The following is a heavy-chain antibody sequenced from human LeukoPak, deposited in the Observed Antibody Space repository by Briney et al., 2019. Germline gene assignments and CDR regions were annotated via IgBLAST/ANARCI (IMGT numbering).Heavy chain of an antibody. CDR3: ARTFSSSWPYYYYYYYMDV. CDR1: GGSISSSSYY. V-gene: IGHV4-39*01. Sequence: SETLSLTCTVSGGSISSSSYYWGWIRQPPGKGLEWIGSIYYTGSTFYNPSLKSRVTISVDTSKNQFSLKLSSVTAADTAVYYCARTFSSSWPYYYYYYYMDVWGKGTTVTVSS. CDR2: IYYTGST. D-gene: IGHD6-13*01. J-gene: IGHJ6*03.